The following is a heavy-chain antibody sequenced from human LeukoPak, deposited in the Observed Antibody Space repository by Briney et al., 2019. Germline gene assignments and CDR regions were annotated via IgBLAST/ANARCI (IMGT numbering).Heavy chain of an antibody. J-gene: IGHJ6*03. D-gene: IGHD2-8*01. CDR2: MNPNSGNT. V-gene: IGHV1-8*03. Sequence: ASVKVSCKASGYTFTSYDINWVRQATGQGLEWMGWMNPNSGNTGYAQKFQGRVTITRNTSISTAYMELSSLRSEDTAVYYCARGLSTNGVCCNYYYYYYMDVWGKGTTVTVSS. CDR1: GYTFTSYD. CDR3: ARGLSTNGVCCNYYYYYYMDV.